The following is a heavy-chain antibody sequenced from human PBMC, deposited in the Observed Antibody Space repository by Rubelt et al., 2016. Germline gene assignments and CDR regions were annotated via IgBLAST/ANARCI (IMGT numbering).Heavy chain of an antibody. J-gene: IGHJ4*02. V-gene: IGHV1-3*01. Sequence: QVQLVQSGAEVKKPGASVKVSCKAAGYSFTTYSIHWVRQAPGQRLEWMGWINAGNGNTKYSQKFQGRVPITRETSASTAYMELSSLRSEDTAVYYCATGIVVVPAHVPSRDYWGQGTLVTVSS. CDR2: INAGNGNT. CDR3: ATGIVVVPAHVPSRDY. CDR1: GYSFTTYS. D-gene: IGHD2-2*01.